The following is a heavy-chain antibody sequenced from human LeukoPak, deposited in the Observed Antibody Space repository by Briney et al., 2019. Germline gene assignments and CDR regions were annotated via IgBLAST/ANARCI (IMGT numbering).Heavy chain of an antibody. V-gene: IGHV3-7*01. CDR1: GFTFSIYW. J-gene: IGHJ4*02. CDR2: IKGDGSQI. D-gene: IGHD1-26*01. Sequence: GGSLRLSCAASGFTFSIYWMRWVRQTPAKGLEWVANIKGDGSQINYLDSVKGRFTISRDNARNSLSLQMNSLTADDTGVYYCAREGLPYSADYWGQGTLVTVSS. CDR3: AREGLPYSADY.